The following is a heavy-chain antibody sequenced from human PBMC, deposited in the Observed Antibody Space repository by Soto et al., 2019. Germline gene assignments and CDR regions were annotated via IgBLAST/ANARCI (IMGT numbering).Heavy chain of an antibody. V-gene: IGHV1-18*01. CDR1: GYTFSIYG. Sequence: QVQLVQSGDEMRKPGASVKVSCQASGYTFSIYGITWVRQAPGQGLEWMGWISAHNGNSKYAQSLQGRLTLTTDTSTSTAYMELRSLRSDDTAVYYCARDWYFYGSGSPNHMDVWGKGTTVSVSS. J-gene: IGHJ6*03. D-gene: IGHD3-10*01. CDR2: ISAHNGNS. CDR3: ARDWYFYGSGSPNHMDV.